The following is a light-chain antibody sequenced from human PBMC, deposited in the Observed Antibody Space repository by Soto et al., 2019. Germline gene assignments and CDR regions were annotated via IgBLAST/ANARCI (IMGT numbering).Light chain of an antibody. CDR3: QQRYNWPIT. V-gene: IGKV3-11*02. CDR2: ADA. CDR1: QSISGY. Sequence: EIVLTQSPATLSLSPGERATLSCRASQSISGYLGSYQQKPGQAPRLLIYADANRATGIPARFSGSGSGRDFTLTISSLEPEDFSVYYCQQRYNWPITFGQGTRLEIK. J-gene: IGKJ5*01.